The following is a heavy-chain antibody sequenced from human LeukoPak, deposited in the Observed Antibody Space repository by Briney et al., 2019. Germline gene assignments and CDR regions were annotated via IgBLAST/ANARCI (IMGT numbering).Heavy chain of an antibody. J-gene: IGHJ4*02. V-gene: IGHV3-30*02. CDR2: IRYDGSNK. CDR3: ARDGWAIWELSLKKFDY. CDR1: GFTFSSYG. Sequence: GGSLRLSCAASGFTFSSYGMHCVRQAPGKGLEWVAFIRYDGSNKYYADSVKGRFTISRDNSKNTLYLQMNSLRSDDTAVYYCARDGWAIWELSLKKFDYWGQGTLVTVSS. D-gene: IGHD1-26*01.